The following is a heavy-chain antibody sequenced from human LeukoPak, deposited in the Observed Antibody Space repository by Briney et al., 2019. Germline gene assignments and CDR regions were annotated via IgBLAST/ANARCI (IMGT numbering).Heavy chain of an antibody. D-gene: IGHD3-10*01. CDR1: GYTFTGYY. CDR2: INPNSGGT. V-gene: IGHV1-2*02. J-gene: IGHJ4*02. CDR3: ARELRRLLWFGEPFDY. Sequence: ASVKVSCKASGYTFTGYYMRWVRQAPGQGLEWMGWINPNSGGTNYAQKFQGRVTMTRDTSISTAYMELSRLRSDDTAVYYCARELRRLLWFGEPFDYWGQGTLVTVSS.